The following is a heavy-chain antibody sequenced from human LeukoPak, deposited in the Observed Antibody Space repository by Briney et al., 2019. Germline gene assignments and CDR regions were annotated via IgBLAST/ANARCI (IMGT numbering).Heavy chain of an antibody. Sequence: GGSLRLSCAASGFTFSSYAMHWVRQAPGKGLEGGAVISYDGSNKYYADSVKGRFTISRDNSKNTLYLQMNSLRAEDTAVYYCARDKTMIVVVTYYYGMDVWGQGTTVTVSS. CDR3: ARDKTMIVVVTYYYGMDV. CDR1: GFTFSSYA. CDR2: ISYDGSNK. J-gene: IGHJ6*02. V-gene: IGHV3-30-3*01. D-gene: IGHD3-22*01.